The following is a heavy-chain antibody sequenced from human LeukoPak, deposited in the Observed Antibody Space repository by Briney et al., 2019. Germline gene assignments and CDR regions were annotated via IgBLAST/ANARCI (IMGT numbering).Heavy chain of an antibody. CDR3: ARVYSRRSSGYYYADY. Sequence: ASVKVSCKASGYTFSSYDINWVRQATGQGLEWMGWMNPSSGNTGYAQKFQGRVTMTRNTSRNTAYMELSSLRSEDTALYYCARVYSRRSSGYYYADYWGQGDLVTVSS. D-gene: IGHD3-22*01. CDR2: MNPSSGNT. J-gene: IGHJ4*02. V-gene: IGHV1-8*01. CDR1: GYTFSSYD.